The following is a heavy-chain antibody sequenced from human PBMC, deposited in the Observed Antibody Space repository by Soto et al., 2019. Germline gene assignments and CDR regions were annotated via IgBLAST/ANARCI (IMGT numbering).Heavy chain of an antibody. CDR1: GFTFNNYA. V-gene: IGHV3-30*18. J-gene: IGHJ4*02. CDR3: AKTIGLRLGELSPDF. Sequence: QVHLVESGGGVVQPGRSLRLSCAASGFTFNNYAFHWVRQAPGKGLEWVALISYDGSKQSYGDSVQGRFTMSRDNSKNTLFLQMNSLRPEDTAVYYCAKTIGLRLGELSPDFWGQGTLVTVSS. CDR2: ISYDGSKQ. D-gene: IGHD3-16*02.